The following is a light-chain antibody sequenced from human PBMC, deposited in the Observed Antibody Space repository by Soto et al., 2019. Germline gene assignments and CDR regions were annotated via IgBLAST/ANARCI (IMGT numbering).Light chain of an antibody. CDR2: AAS. CDR1: QSISSY. CDR3: PQSYSTPPT. Sequence: DIQITLNPSSLSASLGYIFTITFRSSQSISSYLNWYQQKPGKAPKLLIYAASSLQSGVPSRFSGSGSGTDFTLTISSLQPEDFTTYYCPQSYSTPPTFGQGGKVDI. J-gene: IGKJ1*01. V-gene: IGKV1-39*01.